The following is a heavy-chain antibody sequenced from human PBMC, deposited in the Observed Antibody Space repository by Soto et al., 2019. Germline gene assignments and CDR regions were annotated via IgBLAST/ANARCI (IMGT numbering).Heavy chain of an antibody. CDR3: ARDGPRPGADYYYGMDV. V-gene: IGHV3-33*01. D-gene: IGHD3-10*01. CDR1: GFTFSSYG. CDR2: IWYDGSNK. Sequence: GGSLRLSCAASGFTFSSYGMHWVRQAPGKGLEWVAVIWYDGSNKYYADSVKGRFTISRDNSKNTLYLQMNSLRAEDTAVYYCARDGPRPGADYYYGMDVWGQGTTVTVSS. J-gene: IGHJ6*02.